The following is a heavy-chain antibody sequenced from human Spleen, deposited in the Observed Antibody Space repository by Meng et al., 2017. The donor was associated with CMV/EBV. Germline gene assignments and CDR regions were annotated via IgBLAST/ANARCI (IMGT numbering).Heavy chain of an antibody. CDR3: AKIFPSDYYKYDMDV. J-gene: IGHJ6*02. CDR2: LSYGGSI. CDR1: GAPISSSSYF. D-gene: IGHD3-3*01. Sequence: GSLRLSCTVSGAPISSSSYFWDWIRQSPGKGLEWIGSLSYGGSIYYNSSLKSRVTISVDMSKNQITLRLRSVTAADTAVYYCAKIFPSDYYKYDMDVWGQGTTVTVSS. V-gene: IGHV4-39*06.